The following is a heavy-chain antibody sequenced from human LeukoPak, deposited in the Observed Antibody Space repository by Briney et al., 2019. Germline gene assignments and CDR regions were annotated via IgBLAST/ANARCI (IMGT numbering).Heavy chain of an antibody. CDR2: IGDSGTST. V-gene: IGHV3-23*01. J-gene: IGHJ6*03. Sequence: GGSLRLSCAASGFIFSSYGMTWVRQAPGKGLEWVATIGDSGTSTYYADSVKGRFTISRDNSKNTLYLQMNSLRVEDTAVYYCAKGYGWEASYYYYYMDVWGKGTTVTISS. D-gene: IGHD1-26*01. CDR3: AKGYGWEASYYYYYMDV. CDR1: GFIFSSYG.